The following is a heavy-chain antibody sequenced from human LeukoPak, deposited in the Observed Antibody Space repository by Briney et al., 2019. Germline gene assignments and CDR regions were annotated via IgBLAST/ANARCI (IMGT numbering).Heavy chain of an antibody. CDR1: GFTFSSYW. CDR3: ASGGNYWGAVD. J-gene: IGHJ4*02. V-gene: IGHV3-7*01. CDR2: IKQDGNEK. Sequence: PGGSLRLSCAASGFTFSSYWMSWVRQAPGKGLEWVANIKQDGNEKHYVDSVKGRFTISRDNAKNSLYLQMNSLRAEDTAVYYCASGGNYWGAVDWGQGTLVTVSS. D-gene: IGHD1-26*01.